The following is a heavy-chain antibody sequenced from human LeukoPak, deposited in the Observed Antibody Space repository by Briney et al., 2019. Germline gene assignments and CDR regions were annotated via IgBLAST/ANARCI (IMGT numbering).Heavy chain of an antibody. CDR2: ISAYNGNT. Sequence: ASVKVSCKASGYTFTSYGISWVRQAPGQGLEWMGWISAYNGNTNYAQKLQGRVTMTTDTSTSTAYMELRSLRSDDTAVYYCARWERIMGPYYYGMDVWGQGTTVTASS. J-gene: IGHJ6*02. CDR3: ARWERIMGPYYYGMDV. CDR1: GYTFTSYG. V-gene: IGHV1-18*01. D-gene: IGHD1-26*01.